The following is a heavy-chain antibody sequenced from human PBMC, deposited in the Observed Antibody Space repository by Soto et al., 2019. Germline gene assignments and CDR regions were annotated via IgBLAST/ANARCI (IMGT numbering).Heavy chain of an antibody. Sequence: SETLSLTCAVSGGSISSGGYSWSWIRQPPGKGLEWIGYIYHSGSTYYNPSLKSRVTISVDRSKNQFSLKLSSVTAADTAVYYCARGAPVRFDPWGQGTLVT. J-gene: IGHJ5*02. V-gene: IGHV4-30-2*01. CDR2: IYHSGST. CDR3: ARGAPVRFDP. CDR1: GGSISSGGYS. D-gene: IGHD2-8*01.